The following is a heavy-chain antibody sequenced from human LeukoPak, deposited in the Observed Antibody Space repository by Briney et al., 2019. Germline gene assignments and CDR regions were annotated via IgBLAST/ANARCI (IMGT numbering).Heavy chain of an antibody. Sequence: GGSLRLSCAASGFTFSSYSMNWVRQAPGKGLEWVSYISSSSSTIYYADSVKGRFTISRDNAKNSLYLQMNSLRPEDTALYYCSTDPRLLMYWGHGTLVTVSS. V-gene: IGHV3-48*04. CDR2: ISSSSSTI. CDR1: GFTFSSYS. J-gene: IGHJ4*01. D-gene: IGHD2-8*01. CDR3: STDPRLLMY.